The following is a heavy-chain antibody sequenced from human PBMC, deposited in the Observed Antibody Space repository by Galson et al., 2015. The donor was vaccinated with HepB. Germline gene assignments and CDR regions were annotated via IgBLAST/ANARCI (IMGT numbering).Heavy chain of an antibody. CDR1: TFIFSTYS. CDR2: IYSGGST. CDR3: ARVSSGDDAFDIWGPVPDY. J-gene: IGHJ4*02. D-gene: IGHD5-12*01. Sequence: SLRLSCAASTFIFSTYSMNWVRQAPGKGLEWVSLIYSGGSTYYADSVKGRFTISRDNSKNTLYLQMNSLRIEDTAVYYCARVSSGDDAFDIWGPVPDYWGQGTLVTVSS. V-gene: IGHV3-66*02.